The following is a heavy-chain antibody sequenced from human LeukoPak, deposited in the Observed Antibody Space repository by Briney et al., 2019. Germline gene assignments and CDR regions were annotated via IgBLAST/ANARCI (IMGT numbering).Heavy chain of an antibody. D-gene: IGHD3-3*01. CDR3: ARETTIFGVVTNWFDP. CDR2: IYTSGST. Sequence: PSETLSLTCTVSGGSISSYYWSWIRQPAGKGLEWIGRIYTSGSTNYNPSLKSRVTMSVDTSKNQFSLKLSSVTAADTAVYYCARETTIFGVVTNWFDPWGQGTLVTVSS. CDR1: GGSISSYY. V-gene: IGHV4-4*07. J-gene: IGHJ5*02.